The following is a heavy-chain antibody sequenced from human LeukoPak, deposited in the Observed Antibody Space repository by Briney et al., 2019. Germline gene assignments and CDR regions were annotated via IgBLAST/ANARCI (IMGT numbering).Heavy chain of an antibody. V-gene: IGHV3-23*01. Sequence: GGSLRLSCAASGFTFSSYAMSWVRQAPGKGLEWVSAISGSGGSTYYADSVKGRFTISRDNSKNTLYLQMNSLRAEDTAVYYCAKAQPPHYYGSESYYPFDYWGQGTLVTVSS. CDR1: GFTFSSYA. CDR2: ISGSGGST. D-gene: IGHD3-10*01. CDR3: AKAQPPHYYGSESYYPFDY. J-gene: IGHJ4*02.